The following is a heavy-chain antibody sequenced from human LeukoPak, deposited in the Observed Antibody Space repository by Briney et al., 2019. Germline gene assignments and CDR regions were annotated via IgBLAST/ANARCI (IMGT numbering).Heavy chain of an antibody. V-gene: IGHV1-69*13. J-gene: IGHJ3*01. D-gene: IGHD2-8*02. CDR3: AGLVESLANGFDF. CDR2: IIPLFGTT. Sequence: SVKVSCKVSGGTFTNYPINWVRQAPGQGLEWMGEIIPLFGTTNFAQKFQGRITISADESTSTACMELSSLRSEDTAMYYCAGLVESLANGFDFWGQGTMVTVSS. CDR1: GGTFTNYP.